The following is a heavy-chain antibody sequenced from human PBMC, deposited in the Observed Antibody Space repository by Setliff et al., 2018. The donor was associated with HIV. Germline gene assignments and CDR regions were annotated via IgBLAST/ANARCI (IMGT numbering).Heavy chain of an antibody. CDR1: GVPTSASTYY. V-gene: IGHV4-39*02. J-gene: IGHJ5*02. CDR2: ISYSGKT. CDR3: VRAHGGLGGGAWFDP. D-gene: IGHD2-15*01. Sequence: LSLTCTVSGVPTSASTYYWGWIRQPPGKGLDWIGYISYSGKTYYNPSLKSRVTISVDTSNNHFSLRLNSVTASGTAVYYCVRAHGGLGGGAWFDPWGQGTLVTVSS.